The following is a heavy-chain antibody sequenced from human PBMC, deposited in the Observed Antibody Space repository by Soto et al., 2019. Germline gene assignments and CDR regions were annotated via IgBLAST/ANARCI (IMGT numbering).Heavy chain of an antibody. CDR3: ARGRYCLTGRCFPNWFDS. J-gene: IGHJ5*01. CDR2: IYKSATT. Sequence: SETLSLTCSVSGDSISTVYYFWAWIRQPPGQALEYIGYIYKSATTYYNPSFESRVAISLDTSKSQFSLNVTSVTAADTAVYFCARGRYCLTGRCFPNWFDSWGQGTLVTVSS. CDR1: GDSISTVYYF. D-gene: IGHD2-15*01. V-gene: IGHV4-30-4*01.